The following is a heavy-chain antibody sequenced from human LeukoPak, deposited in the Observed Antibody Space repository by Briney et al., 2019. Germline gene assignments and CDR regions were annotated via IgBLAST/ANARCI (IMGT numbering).Heavy chain of an antibody. CDR2: ISGSLGST. V-gene: IGHV3-23*01. CDR1: GFTFSNYG. Sequence: LSGGTLRLSCAASGFTFSNYGMIWLRQAQGRGLVGVSTISGSLGSTYYADSVKGRFTISRDNAKNSLYLQMNSLRAEDTAVYYCARGWEVRSGYFTRVYYYYMDVWGKGTTVTVSS. J-gene: IGHJ6*03. D-gene: IGHD3-3*01. CDR3: ARGWEVRSGYFTRVYYYYMDV.